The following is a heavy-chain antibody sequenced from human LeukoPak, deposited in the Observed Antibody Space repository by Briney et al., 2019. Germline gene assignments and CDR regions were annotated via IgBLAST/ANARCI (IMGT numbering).Heavy chain of an antibody. CDR1: GLTFSSYG. CDR3: ARLYGSGSYRDNWFDP. J-gene: IGHJ5*02. Sequence: PGGSLRLSCAASGLTFSSYGMHWVRQAPGKGLEWVAVIWYDGSNKYYADSVKGRFTISRDNSKNTLYLQMNSLRAEDTAVYYCARLYGSGSYRDNWFDPWGQGTLVTVSS. V-gene: IGHV3-33*01. D-gene: IGHD3-10*01. CDR2: IWYDGSNK.